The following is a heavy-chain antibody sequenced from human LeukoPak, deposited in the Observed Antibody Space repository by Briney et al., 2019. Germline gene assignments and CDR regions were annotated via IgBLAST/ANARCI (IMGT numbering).Heavy chain of an antibody. D-gene: IGHD1-26*01. CDR3: ARPGGSGSNWHFDN. J-gene: IGHJ4*02. V-gene: IGHV3-74*01. CDR1: GFTFSSYW. CDR2: INSDGSST. Sequence: GGSLRLSCAASGFTFSSYWMCWVRQAPGKGLEWVPRINSDGSSTRSADSVKGRFTISRDNAKNTLYLQMNSLRAEDTAVYYCARPGGSGSNWHFDNWGQGTLVTVSS.